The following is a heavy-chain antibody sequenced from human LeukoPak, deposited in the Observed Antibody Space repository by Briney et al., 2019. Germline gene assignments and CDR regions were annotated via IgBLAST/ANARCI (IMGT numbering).Heavy chain of an antibody. CDR3: ARDQDY. CDR2: ISSSSSTI. V-gene: IGHV3-48*01. Sequence: GGSLRLSCAASGFTFSSYSMNWVRQAPGKGLEWVSYISSSSSTIYYADSVKGRFTIFRDNAKNSLYLQMNSLRAEDTAVYYCARDQDYWGQGTLVTVSS. CDR1: GFTFSSYS. J-gene: IGHJ4*02.